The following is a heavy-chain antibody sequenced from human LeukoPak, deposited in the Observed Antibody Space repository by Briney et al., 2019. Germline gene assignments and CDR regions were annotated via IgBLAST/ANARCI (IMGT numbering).Heavy chain of an antibody. V-gene: IGHV1-8*01. CDR2: MNPNSGNT. J-gene: IGHJ6*03. CDR1: GYTFTSYD. CDR3: ARRYKNVVVPGYYMDV. D-gene: IGHD2/OR15-2a*01. Sequence: GASVKVSCKASGYTFTSYDINWVRQATGQGPEWMGWMNPNSGNTGYAQKFQGRVTMTRNTSISTAYMELSSLTSEDTAVYYCARRYKNVVVPGYYMDVWGKGTTVTVSS.